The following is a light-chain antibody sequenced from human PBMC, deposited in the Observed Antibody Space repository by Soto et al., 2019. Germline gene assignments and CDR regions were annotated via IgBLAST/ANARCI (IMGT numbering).Light chain of an antibody. Sequence: QSVLTQPPSASGTPGQRVTISCSGSSSNIGSNTVNWYQQLPGTAPKLLIYSNNQRPSGVPDRFSGSKSGTSASLAISGLXSEDEADYYCAAWDDSLNGRVFGGGTKVTLL. CDR3: AAWDDSLNGRV. V-gene: IGLV1-44*01. CDR2: SNN. J-gene: IGLJ3*02. CDR1: SSNIGSNT.